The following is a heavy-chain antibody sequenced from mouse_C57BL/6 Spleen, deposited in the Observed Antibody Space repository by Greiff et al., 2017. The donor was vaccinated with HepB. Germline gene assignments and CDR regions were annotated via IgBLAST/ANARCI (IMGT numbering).Heavy chain of an antibody. D-gene: IGHD1-1*01. V-gene: IGHV1-53*01. CDR1: GYTFTSYW. CDR3: ARDYYGSSLYWYFDV. Sequence: VKLQQPGTELVKPGASVKLSCKASGYTFTSYWMHWVKQRPGQGLEWIGNINPSNGGTNYNEKFKSKATLTVDKSSSTAYMQLSSLTSEDSAVYDCARDYYGSSLYWYFDVWGTGTTVTVSS. CDR2: INPSNGGT. J-gene: IGHJ1*03.